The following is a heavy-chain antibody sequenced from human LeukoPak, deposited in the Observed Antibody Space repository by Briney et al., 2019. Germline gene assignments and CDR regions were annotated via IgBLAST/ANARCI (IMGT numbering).Heavy chain of an antibody. V-gene: IGHV1-2*02. J-gene: IGHJ5*02. CDR1: GYTFTGYY. D-gene: IGHD3-22*01. CDR3: ARDPQYYYDFIGWFDP. CDR2: INPNSGGT. Sequence: GASVKVSCKASGYTFTGYYMHWVRQAPGQGLEWMGWINPNSGGTNYAQKFQGRVTMTRDTSISTAYMELSRLRSDDTAVYYCARDPQYYYDFIGWFDPWGQGTLVTVPS.